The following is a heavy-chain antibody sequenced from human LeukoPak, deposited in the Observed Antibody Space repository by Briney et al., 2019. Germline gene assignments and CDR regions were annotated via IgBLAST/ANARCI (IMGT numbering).Heavy chain of an antibody. CDR3: ARQHALGPNIGDYVDY. Sequence: GESLKISCTGSGYSFTSYWIGWVRQTPGKGLEWMGIIYPGDSHTRYSPSFQGQVTISADKSISTAYLQWSSLKASDTAMYYCARQHALGPNIGDYVDYWGQGTLVSVSS. CDR1: GYSFTSYW. V-gene: IGHV5-51*01. D-gene: IGHD2/OR15-2a*01. CDR2: IYPGDSHT. J-gene: IGHJ4*02.